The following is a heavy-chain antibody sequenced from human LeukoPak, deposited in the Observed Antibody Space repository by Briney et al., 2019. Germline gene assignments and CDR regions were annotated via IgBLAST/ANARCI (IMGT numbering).Heavy chain of an antibody. CDR3: ARGVIQLWLRFDY. Sequence: GASVKVSCKASGGTFSSYAISWVRQAPGQGLEWMGGIIPIFGTANYAQKFQGRVTITTDESTSTAYMGLSSLRSEDTAVYCCARGVIQLWLRFDYWGQGTLVTVSS. V-gene: IGHV1-69*05. CDR2: IIPIFGTA. J-gene: IGHJ4*02. CDR1: GGTFSSYA. D-gene: IGHD5-18*01.